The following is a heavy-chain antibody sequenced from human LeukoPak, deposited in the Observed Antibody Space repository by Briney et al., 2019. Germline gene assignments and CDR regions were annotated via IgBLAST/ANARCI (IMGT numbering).Heavy chain of an antibody. CDR2: INPNSGGT. Sequence: VASVKVSCKASGYTFTGYYMHWVRQAPGQGLEWMGWINPNSGGTNYAQKFQGRVTMTRDTSISTAYMELSSLRSEDTAVYYCARAGISGSGSYTNWFDPWGQGTLVTVSS. J-gene: IGHJ5*02. CDR3: ARAGISGSGSYTNWFDP. D-gene: IGHD3-10*01. CDR1: GYTFTGYY. V-gene: IGHV1-2*02.